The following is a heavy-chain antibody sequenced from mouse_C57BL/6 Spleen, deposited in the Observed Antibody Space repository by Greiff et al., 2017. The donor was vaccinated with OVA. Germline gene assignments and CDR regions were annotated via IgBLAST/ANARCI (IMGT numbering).Heavy chain of an antibody. J-gene: IGHJ1*03. CDR2: IDPSDSYT. CDR1: GYTFTSYW. V-gene: IGHV1-69*01. CDR3: ARHYGSSPHWYFDV. Sequence: QVQLQQSGAELVMPGASVKLSCKASGYTFTSYWMHWVKQRPGQGLEWIGEIDPSDSYTNYNQKFKGKSTLTVDKSSSTAYMQLSSLTSEDSAVYYCARHYGSSPHWYFDVWGTGTTVTVSS. D-gene: IGHD1-1*01.